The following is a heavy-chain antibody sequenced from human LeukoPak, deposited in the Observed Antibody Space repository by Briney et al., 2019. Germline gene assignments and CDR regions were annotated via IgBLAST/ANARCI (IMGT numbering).Heavy chain of an antibody. CDR3: TGSGYSSSWYVQGADYYFDF. D-gene: IGHD6-13*01. Sequence: GASVKVSCKASGYTFTSYYMHWVRQAPGQGLEWMGGIIPIFGTANYAQKFQGRVTITADESTSTAYMELSSLRSEDTAVYYCTGSGYSSSWYVQGADYYFDFWGQGVLVSVSS. CDR2: IIPIFGTA. CDR1: GYTFTSYY. J-gene: IGHJ4*02. V-gene: IGHV1-69*13.